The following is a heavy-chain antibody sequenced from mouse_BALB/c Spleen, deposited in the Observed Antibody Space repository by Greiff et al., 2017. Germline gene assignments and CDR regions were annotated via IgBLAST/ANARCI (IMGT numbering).Heavy chain of an antibody. D-gene: IGHD2-13*01. J-gene: IGHJ4*01. CDR1: GYTFTSYW. CDR3: ARSRTVTVEGHYYAMDY. CDR2: INPSSGYT. V-gene: IGHV1-4*02. Sequence: QVQLQQSGAELAKPGASVKMSCKASGYTFTSYWMHWVKQRPGQGLEWIGYINPSSGYTEYTQKFKDKTTLTADKSSSTAYMQLSSLTSEDSAVYYCARSRTVTVEGHYYAMDYWGQGTSVTVSS.